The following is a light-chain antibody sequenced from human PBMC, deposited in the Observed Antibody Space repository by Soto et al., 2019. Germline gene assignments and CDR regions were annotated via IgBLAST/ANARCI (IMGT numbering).Light chain of an antibody. CDR3: QRNITWPPYT. J-gene: IGKJ2*01. CDR1: RSVSSN. Sequence: IVLTQSPITLSLSPGETATLSCRASRSVSSNLAWYQHRPGQAPRLLIYAASARATGVPARFSGSGSGTDSLLTICSLQSENSAVYYFQRNITWPPYTLGQGTKREIK. V-gene: IGKV3-15*01. CDR2: AAS.